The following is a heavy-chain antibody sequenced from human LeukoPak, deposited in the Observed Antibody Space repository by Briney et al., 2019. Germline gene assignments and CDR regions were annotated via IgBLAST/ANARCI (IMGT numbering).Heavy chain of an antibody. D-gene: IGHD4-17*01. Sequence: PSETLSLTCTVSGGSISSSSYYWGWIRQPPGKGLEWIGSIYYSGSTYYNPSLKSRVIISVDTSKNQFSLKLSSVTAADTAVYYCARDGVVHYGDYSYFDYWGQGTLVTVSS. V-gene: IGHV4-39*07. CDR1: GGSISSSSYY. CDR3: ARDGVVHYGDYSYFDY. J-gene: IGHJ4*02. CDR2: IYYSGST.